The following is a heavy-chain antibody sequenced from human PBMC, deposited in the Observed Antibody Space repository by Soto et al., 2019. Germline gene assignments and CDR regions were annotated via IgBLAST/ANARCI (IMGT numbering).Heavy chain of an antibody. J-gene: IGHJ6*02. D-gene: IGHD3-22*01. CDR1: GYKFTNHG. Sequence: QVQLVQSGAEVKKPGASVRVSCKASGYKFTNHGISWVRQAPGQGLEWMGWISAYDGNTNYAQQLQGRVTMTTDTSTSTAYMEVRSLRSDDTAVYYCARDGSSYYYVHYFYGMDVWGQGTTVTVSS. CDR3: ARDGSSYYYVHYFYGMDV. V-gene: IGHV1-18*01. CDR2: ISAYDGNT.